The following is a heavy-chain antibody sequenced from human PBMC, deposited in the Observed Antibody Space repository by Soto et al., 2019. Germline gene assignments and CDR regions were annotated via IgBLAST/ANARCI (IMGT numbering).Heavy chain of an antibody. J-gene: IGHJ4*02. CDR2: IYWNDDK. D-gene: IGHD3-3*01. CDR3: VHSQYTDFWSGYYSFYFDY. Sequence: QITLKESGPTPVKPTQTLTLTCTFSGFSLSTSGEGVGWIRQPPGKALEWLALIYWNDDKPYSPSLKNRLTLTKDASKNQVVLTMTNMYPVDTATYYCVHSQYTDFWSGYYSFYFDYWGQGTLVTVSS. V-gene: IGHV2-5*01. CDR1: GFSLSTSGEG.